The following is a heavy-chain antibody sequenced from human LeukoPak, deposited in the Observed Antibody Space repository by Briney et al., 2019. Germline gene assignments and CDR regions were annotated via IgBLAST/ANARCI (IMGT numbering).Heavy chain of an antibody. CDR2: VNHNGIT. CDR1: GPGSFIGYY. CDR3: ARGTLTTMTNVLFDY. J-gene: IGHJ4*02. V-gene: IGHV4-34*01. Sequence: SETLSLTCAVSGPGSFIGYYWSWIRQPPGRGLEWIGEVNHNGITNYNPSLKSRLTISLGTSKSQFSLNLTSVTAADSAVYYCARGTLTTMTNVLFDYWDQGSLVTVSS. D-gene: IGHD4-17*01.